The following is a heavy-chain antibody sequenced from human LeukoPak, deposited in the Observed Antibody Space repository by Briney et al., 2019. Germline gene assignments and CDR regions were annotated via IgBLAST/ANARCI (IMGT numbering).Heavy chain of an antibody. Sequence: GRSLRLSCAASGFTFSSYAMHWVRQAPGKGLDWVAVIWPDGSYKYYGDSVKDRFTISRDNSKNTLSLQMNSLRDEDTAVYYCAKRPSDYGDYVTYFDYWGQGTLVTVSS. CDR1: GFTFSSYA. CDR2: IWPDGSYK. D-gene: IGHD4-17*01. V-gene: IGHV3-30*18. CDR3: AKRPSDYGDYVTYFDY. J-gene: IGHJ4*02.